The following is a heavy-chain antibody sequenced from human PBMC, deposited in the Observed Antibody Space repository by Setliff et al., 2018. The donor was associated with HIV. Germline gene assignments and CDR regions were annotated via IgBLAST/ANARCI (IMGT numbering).Heavy chain of an antibody. J-gene: IGHJ4*01. CDR2: IYISWSA. V-gene: IGHV4-61*02. D-gene: IGHD3-10*02. CDR3: ARVQYHYVNNGDSYYFTH. CDR1: GDSINSGSYH. Sequence: SETLSLTCTVSGDSINSGSYHWNWIRQRAGKGLEWIGRIYISWSANYNPSIKSRVTISVDKSKNQCSLRLNSVTAADTAVYYCARVQYHYVNNGDSYYFTHWGHGTLVTVSS.